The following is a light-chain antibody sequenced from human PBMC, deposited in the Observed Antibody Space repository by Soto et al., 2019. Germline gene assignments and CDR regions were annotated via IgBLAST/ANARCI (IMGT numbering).Light chain of an antibody. J-gene: IGLJ3*02. Sequence: QSALTQPASVSASPGQSISISCTGSTADVANFDLVSWYQQYPDKAPKLLIFEGTKRPSGVSDRFSGSRSGNTASLTISGLQPEDEAHYHCCSFDTKYTFWVFGGGTLLTVL. CDR1: TADVANFDL. CDR3: CSFDTKYTFWV. V-gene: IGLV2-23*01. CDR2: EGT.